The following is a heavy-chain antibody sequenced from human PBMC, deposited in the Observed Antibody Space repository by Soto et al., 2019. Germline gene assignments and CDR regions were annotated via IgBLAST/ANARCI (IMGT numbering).Heavy chain of an antibody. J-gene: IGHJ4*02. CDR3: ARALGRGSGDYQDY. D-gene: IGHD4-17*01. V-gene: IGHV3-48*02. CDR2: ISSSSSTI. Sequence: GGSLRLSCAASGFTFSSYSMNWVRQAPGKGLEWVSYISSSSSTIYYADSVKGRFTISRDNAKNSLYLQMNSLRDEDTAVYYCARALGRGSGDYQDYWGQGTLVTVSS. CDR1: GFTFSSYS.